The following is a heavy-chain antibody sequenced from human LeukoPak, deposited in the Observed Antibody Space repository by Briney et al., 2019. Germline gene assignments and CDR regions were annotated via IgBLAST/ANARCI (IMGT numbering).Heavy chain of an antibody. Sequence: ASVKVSCKASGFTFTTYGISWVRQAPGQGLEWMGWISTYNGNTNYAQKLQGRVTLTTDTSTSTAYMELRSLRSDDTAVYYCARGTSSSNWYLGSWGQGTLVTVSS. CDR2: ISTYNGNT. V-gene: IGHV1-18*01. J-gene: IGHJ4*02. CDR1: GFTFTTYG. D-gene: IGHD6-13*01. CDR3: ARGTSSSNWYLGS.